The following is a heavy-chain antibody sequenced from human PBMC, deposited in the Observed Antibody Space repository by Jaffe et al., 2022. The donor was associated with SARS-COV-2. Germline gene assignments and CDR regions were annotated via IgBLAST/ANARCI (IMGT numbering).Heavy chain of an antibody. CDR3: ARVALAGAQTPSKTHVRNWFDP. D-gene: IGHD3-10*02. CDR1: GGTFSSYA. V-gene: IGHV1-69*01. J-gene: IGHJ5*02. CDR2: IIPIFGTA. Sequence: QVQLVQSGAEVKKPGSSVKVSCKASGGTFSSYAISWVRQAPGQGLEWMGGIIPIFGTANYAQKFQGRVTITADESTSTAYMELSSLRSEDTAVYYCARVALAGAQTPSKTHVRNWFDPWGQGTLVTVSS.